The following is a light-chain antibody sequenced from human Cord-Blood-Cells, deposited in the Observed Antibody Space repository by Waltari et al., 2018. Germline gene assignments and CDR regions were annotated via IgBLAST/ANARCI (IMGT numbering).Light chain of an antibody. V-gene: IGLV2-23*01. Sequence: QSALTQPASVSGPPGQSLTLSCTGTSSDVGSYNLVSWYQQHPVKAPKLMMYEGSKRPSGVSNRFSGSKSGNTASLTISGLQAEDEADYYCCSYAGSSTWVFGGGTKLTVL. CDR2: EGS. CDR3: CSYAGSSTWV. CDR1: SSDVGSYNL. J-gene: IGLJ3*02.